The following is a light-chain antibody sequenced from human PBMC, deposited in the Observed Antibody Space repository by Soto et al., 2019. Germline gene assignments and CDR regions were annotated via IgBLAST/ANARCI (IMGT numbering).Light chain of an antibody. CDR2: KAS. CDR3: QHYNSYPEA. Sequence: DLPMTPSPSTLSGSVGDRVTITCRASQTISSWLAWYQQKPGKGPKLLIYKASTLKSGVPSRFSGSGSGTEFTLTISRLQPDDFATYYCQHYNSYPEAFGQGTKLDIK. CDR1: QTISSW. V-gene: IGKV1-5*03. J-gene: IGKJ1*01.